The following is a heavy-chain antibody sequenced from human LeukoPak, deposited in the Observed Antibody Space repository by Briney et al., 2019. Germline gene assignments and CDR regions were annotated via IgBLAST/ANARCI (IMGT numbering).Heavy chain of an antibody. CDR2: IYTSGST. Sequence: SETLSLTCTVSGGSISSGSYYWRWIRQPAGKGLEWIGRIYTSGSTNYNPSLKSRVTISVDTSKNQFSLKLSSVTAADTAVYYCARRNWGMVSAFDIWGQGAMVTVSS. V-gene: IGHV4-61*02. CDR1: GGSISSGSYY. J-gene: IGHJ3*02. D-gene: IGHD7-27*01. CDR3: ARRNWGMVSAFDI.